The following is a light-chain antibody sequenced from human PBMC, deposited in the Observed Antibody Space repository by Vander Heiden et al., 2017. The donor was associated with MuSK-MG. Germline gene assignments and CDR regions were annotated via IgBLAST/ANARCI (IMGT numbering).Light chain of an antibody. V-gene: IGKV3-20*01. CDR3: QQYGSSPYT. Sequence: EIVLPQSPGILSLSPGERATLSCRASQSVSSSYLAWYQQKPGQAPRLLIYGASSRATGIPDRFSGSGSGTDFTLTISRLEPEDFAVYYCQQYGSSPYTFGQGTKLEIK. CDR2: GAS. J-gene: IGKJ2*01. CDR1: QSVSSSY.